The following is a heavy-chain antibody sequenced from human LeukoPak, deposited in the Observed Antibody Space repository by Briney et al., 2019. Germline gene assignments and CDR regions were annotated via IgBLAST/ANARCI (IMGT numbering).Heavy chain of an antibody. Sequence: SETLSLTCTVSGGSISSGDYYCSWIRQHPGKGPEWIGYIYYSGSTYYNPSLKSRVTISVDTSKNQFSLKLSSVTAADTAVYYCARVQRDYYDSSRRYFDYWGQGTLVTVSS. CDR1: GGSISSGDYY. CDR3: ARVQRDYYDSSRRYFDY. CDR2: IYYSGST. J-gene: IGHJ4*02. V-gene: IGHV4-31*03. D-gene: IGHD3-22*01.